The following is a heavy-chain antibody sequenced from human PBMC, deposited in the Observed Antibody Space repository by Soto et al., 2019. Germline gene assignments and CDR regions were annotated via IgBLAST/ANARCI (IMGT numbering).Heavy chain of an antibody. CDR2: INGGGTST. V-gene: IGHV3-23*01. J-gene: IGHJ4*02. CDR3: AKDILTGYYIAFDY. D-gene: IGHD3-9*01. Sequence: PVGSLRLSCVASGFTLSSYAMSWVRQSPGKELEWVSTINGGGTSTYYAASVEGRFTISRDNSKNTLYLQMNSLRADDTALYYCAKDILTGYYIAFDYWGQGTLVTVSS. CDR1: GFTLSSYA.